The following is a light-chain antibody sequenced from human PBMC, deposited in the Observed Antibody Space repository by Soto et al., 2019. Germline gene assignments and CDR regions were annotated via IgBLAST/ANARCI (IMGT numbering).Light chain of an antibody. J-gene: IGKJ5*01. V-gene: IGKV3-15*01. CDR2: GAS. CDR3: QQYSSWPLT. CDR1: QSIGST. Sequence: EIVMTQSPATMSVSPGQRATLFCRASQSIGSTLAWYQQKPGQAPRLLIYGASTRATGVPDRIIGSGSGTEFALTIGSLQPEDFAVYSCQQYSSWPLTFGQGTRLEIK.